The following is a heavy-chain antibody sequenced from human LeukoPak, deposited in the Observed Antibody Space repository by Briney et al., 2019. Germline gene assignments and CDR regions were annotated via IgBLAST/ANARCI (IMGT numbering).Heavy chain of an antibody. Sequence: GGSLRLSCAASGFTFSSYAMSWVRQAPGKGLEWVANIKQDGSEKYYVDSVKGRFTISRDNAKNSLYLQMNSLRAEDTAVYYCARMNYDSSGYPNWFDPWGQGTLVTVSS. CDR1: GFTFSSYA. D-gene: IGHD3-22*01. CDR3: ARMNYDSSGYPNWFDP. V-gene: IGHV3-7*01. CDR2: IKQDGSEK. J-gene: IGHJ5*02.